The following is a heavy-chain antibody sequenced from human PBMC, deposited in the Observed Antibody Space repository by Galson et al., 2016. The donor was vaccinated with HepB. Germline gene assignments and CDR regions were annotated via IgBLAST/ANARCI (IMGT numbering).Heavy chain of an antibody. CDR1: GYTFTNYD. J-gene: IGHJ4*02. Sequence: SCKASGYTFTNYDINWVRQATGQGLEWLGWMTPNSGKTGYAQKFQGRLTLTRDTSTSTAYMELSSMTSDDTAVYFCARNREFTGDFDYWGQGGLVTVSS. CDR3: ARNREFTGDFDY. CDR2: MTPNSGKT. D-gene: IGHD7-27*01. V-gene: IGHV1-8*01.